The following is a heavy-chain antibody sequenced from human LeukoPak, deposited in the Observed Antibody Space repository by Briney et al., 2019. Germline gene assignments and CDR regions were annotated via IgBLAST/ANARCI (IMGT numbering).Heavy chain of an antibody. CDR2: IYYSGTI. CDR3: ARGNSGSYGQTDY. D-gene: IGHD1-26*01. V-gene: IGHV4-59*01. CDR1: GGSISSYY. Sequence: SETLSLTCTVSGGSISSYYWSWIRQPPGKGLEWIGYIYYSGTINYNPSLKSRVTISVDTSKNQFSLKLSSVTAADTAVYYCARGNSGSYGQTDYWGQGTLVTVSS. J-gene: IGHJ4*02.